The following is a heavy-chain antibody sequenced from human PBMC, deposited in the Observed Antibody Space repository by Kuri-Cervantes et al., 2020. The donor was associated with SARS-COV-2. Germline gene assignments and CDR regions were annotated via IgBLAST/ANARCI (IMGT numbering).Heavy chain of an antibody. Sequence: ASVKVSCKASGYIFNIYYMHWVRQAPGQGLEWMGIINPSGDSTTYAQKFQGRVTMTRDSSTSTLYMELSSLTSDDTAVYYCAREGIVVVVAAIPDWFDPWGQGTLVTVSS. CDR3: AREGIVVVVAAIPDWFDP. D-gene: IGHD2-15*01. J-gene: IGHJ5*02. V-gene: IGHV1-46*02. CDR1: GYIFNIYY. CDR2: INPSGDST.